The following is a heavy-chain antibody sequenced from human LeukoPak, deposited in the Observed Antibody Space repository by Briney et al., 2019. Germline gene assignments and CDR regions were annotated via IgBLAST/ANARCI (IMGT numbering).Heavy chain of an antibody. D-gene: IGHD4-11*01. CDR3: AKDAQRGFDYSNSLEY. V-gene: IGHV3-30*02. J-gene: IGHJ4*02. CDR1: GFTFSSYG. Sequence: PGGSLRLSCAASGFTFSSYGMHWVRQAPGKGLEWVAFIRYDGSDKYYADSVKGRFTISRDNSQNTVDLHMNSLRAEDTAVYYCAKDAQRGFDYSNSLEYWGQGTLVTVSS. CDR2: IRYDGSDK.